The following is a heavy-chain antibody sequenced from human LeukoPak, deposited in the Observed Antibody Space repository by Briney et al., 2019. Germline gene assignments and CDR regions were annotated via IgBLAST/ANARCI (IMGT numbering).Heavy chain of an antibody. CDR3: ASGMRVGPNI. CDR1: GFTFGPYT. J-gene: IGHJ4*02. CDR2: ISSSSDTI. D-gene: IGHD1-26*01. V-gene: IGHV3-48*04. Sequence: GSLRLSCAASGFTFGPYTMNWVRQAPGKGLEWVSYISSSSDTIYYADSVKGRFIISGDNAKNSLYLQMNSLRAEDTAVYYCASGMRVGPNIWGQGTLVTVSS.